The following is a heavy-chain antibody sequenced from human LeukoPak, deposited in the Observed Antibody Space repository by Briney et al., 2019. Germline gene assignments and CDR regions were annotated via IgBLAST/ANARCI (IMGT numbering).Heavy chain of an antibody. Sequence: QSGGSLRLSCAASGFTFSSYAMSWVRQAPGKGLEWVSAISGSGGSTYYADSVKGRFTISRDNSKNTLYLQMNSLRAEDTAVCYCAKGRGITMIVVVIDYWGQGTLVTVSS. J-gene: IGHJ4*02. CDR1: GFTFSSYA. CDR2: ISGSGGST. D-gene: IGHD3-22*01. CDR3: AKGRGITMIVVVIDY. V-gene: IGHV3-23*01.